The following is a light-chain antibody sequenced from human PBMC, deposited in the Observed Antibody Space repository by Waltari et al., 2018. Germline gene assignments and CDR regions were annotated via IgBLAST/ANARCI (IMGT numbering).Light chain of an antibody. V-gene: IGKV3-15*01. Sequence: ETIMTQSPATLSVSPGETATLSCRASKSVGNNIAWFQQTPGQAPRPLIYVTSSRSTNIPGRFSGAGSGTDFTLTISGLQSEDFAVYYCQQYNEWPYTFGQGT. CDR1: KSVGNN. CDR3: QQYNEWPYT. J-gene: IGKJ2*01. CDR2: VTS.